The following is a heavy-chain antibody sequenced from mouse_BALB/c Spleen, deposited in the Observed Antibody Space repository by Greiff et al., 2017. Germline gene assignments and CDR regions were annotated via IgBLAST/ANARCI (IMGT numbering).Heavy chain of an antibody. V-gene: IGHV3-2*02. CDR3: AILYYCSSPCFDY. D-gene: IGHD1-1*01. Sequence: EVKLQESGPGLVKPSQSLSLTCTVTGYSFTSDYVWYWIRPFPGNKLEWMGYISYSGSTSYNPSLKSQISITRDTSKNQFFLQLNSVTTEDTATYYCAILYYCSSPCFDYWGQGTLVTVSA. J-gene: IGHJ3*01. CDR1: GYSFTSDYV. CDR2: ISYSGST.